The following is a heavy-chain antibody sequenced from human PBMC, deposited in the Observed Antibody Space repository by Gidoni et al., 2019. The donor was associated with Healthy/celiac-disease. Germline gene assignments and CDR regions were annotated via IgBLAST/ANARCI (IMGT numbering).Heavy chain of an antibody. CDR1: GSTFSSCW. J-gene: IGHJ4*02. Sequence: EVQLVESGGGLVQPGGSLRLSCAASGSTFSSCWRRWVRQAPGKGLECVANIKQDGSEKYYVDSVKGRFTISRDNAKNSLYLQMNSLRAEDTAVYYCATDSRDYYGSGSRTDYWGQGTLVTVSS. D-gene: IGHD3-10*01. V-gene: IGHV3-7*03. CDR2: IKQDGSEK. CDR3: ATDSRDYYGSGSRTDY.